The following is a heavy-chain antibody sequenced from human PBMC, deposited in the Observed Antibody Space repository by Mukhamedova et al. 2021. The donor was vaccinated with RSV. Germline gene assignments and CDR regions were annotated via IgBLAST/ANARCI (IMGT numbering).Heavy chain of an antibody. J-gene: IGHJ4*02. Sequence: GLEWVSAISGSGGSTYYADSVKGRFTISRDNSKNTLYLQMNSLRAEDTAVYYCAKDPIVVVVAEFDYWGQGTLVTVSS. CDR3: AKDPIVVVVAEFDY. D-gene: IGHD2-15*01. CDR2: ISGSGGST. V-gene: IGHV3-23*01.